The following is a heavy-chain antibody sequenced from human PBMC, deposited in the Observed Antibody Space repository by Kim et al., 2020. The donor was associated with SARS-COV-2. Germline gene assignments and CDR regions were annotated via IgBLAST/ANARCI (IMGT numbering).Heavy chain of an antibody. Sequence: GGSLRLSCAASGFTFSSYGMHWVRQAPGKGLEWVAVIWYDGSNKYYADSVKGRFTISRDNSKNTLYLQMNSLRAEDTAVYYCARGLAVAGTPRDDAFDYWGQGTLVTVSS. CDR1: GFTFSSYG. CDR3: ARGLAVAGTPRDDAFDY. D-gene: IGHD6-19*01. CDR2: IWYDGSNK. J-gene: IGHJ4*02. V-gene: IGHV3-33*01.